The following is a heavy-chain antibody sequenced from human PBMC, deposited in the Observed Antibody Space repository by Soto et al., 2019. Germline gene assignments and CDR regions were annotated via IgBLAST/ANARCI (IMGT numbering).Heavy chain of an antibody. D-gene: IGHD2-15*01. V-gene: IGHV1-8*01. CDR2: MSPNSGKT. J-gene: IGHJ4*02. Sequence: QVQLVQSGAEVKKPGASVRVTCKTSGYTFTDYDVSWVRQASGQGLEWMGWMSPNSGKTGYVEKCQGRVTMTANTSLSTAYMEWHSLRAEDTARDFCARGRIGAAFWGQGTLVTVSS. CDR3: ARGRIGAAF. CDR1: GYTFTDYD.